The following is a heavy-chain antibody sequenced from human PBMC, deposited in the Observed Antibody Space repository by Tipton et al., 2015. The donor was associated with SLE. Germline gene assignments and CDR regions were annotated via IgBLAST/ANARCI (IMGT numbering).Heavy chain of an antibody. D-gene: IGHD5-18*01. Sequence: TLSLTCAVYGGSFSGYYWIWIRQPPGKGLEWIGEINHSGSTNYNPSLKSRVTISVDTSKNQFSLKLSSVTAADTAVYYCASGYSSFDYWGQGTLVTVSS. V-gene: IGHV4-34*01. CDR2: INHSGST. CDR1: GGSFSGYY. CDR3: ASGYSSFDY. J-gene: IGHJ4*02.